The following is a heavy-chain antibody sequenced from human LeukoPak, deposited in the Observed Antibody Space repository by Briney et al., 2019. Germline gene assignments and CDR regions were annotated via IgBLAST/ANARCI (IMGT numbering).Heavy chain of an antibody. D-gene: IGHD5-12*01. J-gene: IGHJ4*02. V-gene: IGHV3-7*01. CDR2: IKQDGSEK. CDR1: GFTFSSYG. CDR3: ARDKYSGHDVDY. Sequence: PGGSLRLSCAASGFTFSSYGMHWVRQAPGKGLEWVANIKQDGSEKYYVDSVKGRFTISRDNAKNSLYLQMNSLRAEDTAVYYCARDKYSGHDVDYWGQGTLVTVSS.